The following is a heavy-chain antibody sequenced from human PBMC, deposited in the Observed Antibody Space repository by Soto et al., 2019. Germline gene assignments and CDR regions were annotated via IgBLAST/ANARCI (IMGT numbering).Heavy chain of an antibody. CDR3: ARGRYGDY. D-gene: IGHD1-1*01. CDR2: ISAHNGNT. Sequence: QVHLVQSGAEVRKPGASVKVSCKASGYTFTSYGITWVRQAPGQGLEWMGWISAHNGNTDYAQKLQGRFIVTRDTSTSTAYMELRSLISDDTAVYYCARGRYGDYWGQGALVTGSS. V-gene: IGHV1-18*01. J-gene: IGHJ4*02. CDR1: GYTFTSYG.